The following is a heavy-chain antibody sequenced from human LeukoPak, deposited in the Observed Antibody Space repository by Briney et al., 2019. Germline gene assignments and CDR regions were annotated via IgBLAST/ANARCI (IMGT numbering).Heavy chain of an antibody. CDR3: ARPSVGATDFDY. CDR1: GYTFTSYY. D-gene: IGHD1-26*01. Sequence: GSVTVSCTASGYTFTSYYMHWVRQAPGQGLEWMGIINPSGGSTSYAQTFQGRVTMTSDTSTSTVYMELSSLRSEDTAVYYCARPSVGATDFDYWGQGTLVTVSS. J-gene: IGHJ4*02. V-gene: IGHV1-46*01. CDR2: INPSGGST.